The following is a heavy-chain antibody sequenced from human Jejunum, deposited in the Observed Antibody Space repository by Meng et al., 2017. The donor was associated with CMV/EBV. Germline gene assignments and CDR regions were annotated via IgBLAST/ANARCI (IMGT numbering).Heavy chain of an antibody. CDR2: INPNTGGT. D-gene: IGHD1-26*01. J-gene: IGHJ4*02. CDR1: RYPFTGLH. V-gene: IGHV1-2*02. CDR3: ARAHPTVGATTDY. Sequence: SRYPFTGLHIHWVRQAPGQGLEWVGWINPNTGGTNYAQNFQGRVSITSDTSITTAYLDLSRLKSDDTAVYYCARAHPTVGATTDYWGQGTLVTVSS.